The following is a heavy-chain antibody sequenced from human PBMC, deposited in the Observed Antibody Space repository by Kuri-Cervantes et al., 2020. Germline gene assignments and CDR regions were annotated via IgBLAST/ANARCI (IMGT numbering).Heavy chain of an antibody. J-gene: IGHJ6*03. Sequence: SVKVSCKASGDTFSSYAISWVRQAPGQGLEWMGGIIPIFGTANYAQKFQGRVTITADESTSTAYMELSSLRSEDTAVYYCATALRGYCSGGSCFTRGVYYMDVWGKGTTVTVSS. CDR1: GDTFSSYA. CDR2: IIPIFGTA. CDR3: ATALRGYCSGGSCFTRGVYYMDV. D-gene: IGHD2-15*01. V-gene: IGHV1-69*13.